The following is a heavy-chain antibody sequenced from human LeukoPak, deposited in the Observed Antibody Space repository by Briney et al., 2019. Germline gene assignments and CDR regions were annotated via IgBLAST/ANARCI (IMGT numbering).Heavy chain of an antibody. J-gene: IGHJ4*02. CDR3: AREVGDCSGGSCYADFDY. D-gene: IGHD2-15*01. V-gene: IGHV3-48*04. CDR2: ISSSSSTI. Sequence: GGSLRLSCAASGFTFSSCWLSWVRLAPGKGLEWVSYISSSSSTIYYADSVKGRFTISRDNAKNSLYLQMNSLRAEDTAVYYCAREVGDCSGGSCYADFDYWGQGTLVTVSS. CDR1: GFTFSSCW.